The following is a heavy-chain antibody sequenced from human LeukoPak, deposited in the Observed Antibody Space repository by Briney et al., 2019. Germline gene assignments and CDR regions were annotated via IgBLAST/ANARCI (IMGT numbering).Heavy chain of an antibody. CDR3: ARDPGYYDSSGYYEAYFQH. V-gene: IGHV1-69*04. CDR1: GGTFSSYA. CDR2: IIPILGIA. Sequence: GASVKVSCKASGGTFSSYAISWVRHAPGQGVEWMGRIIPILGIANYAQKFEGRVTITADKSTSTAYMELSSLRSEETVVYCCARDPGYYDSSGYYEAYFQHWGQGTLVTVST. J-gene: IGHJ1*01. D-gene: IGHD3-22*01.